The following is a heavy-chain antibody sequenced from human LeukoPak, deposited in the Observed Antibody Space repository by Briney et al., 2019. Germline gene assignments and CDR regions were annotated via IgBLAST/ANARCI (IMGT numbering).Heavy chain of an antibody. J-gene: IGHJ4*02. CDR3: ARGGRGYPQTY. Sequence: PSETLSLTCTVSGGSISSYYWSWIRQPPGKGLEWIGYIYYSGSTNYNPSLKSRVTISVDTSKNQFSLKLSSVTAADPAVYYCARGGRGYPQTYWGQGTLVTVSS. CDR1: GGSISSYY. CDR2: IYYSGST. D-gene: IGHD5-12*01. V-gene: IGHV4-59*01.